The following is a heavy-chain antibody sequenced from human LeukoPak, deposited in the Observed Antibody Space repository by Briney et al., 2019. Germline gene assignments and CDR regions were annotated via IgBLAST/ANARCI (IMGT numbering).Heavy chain of an antibody. CDR3: VRNMVRGVVYFDS. Sequence: GGSLRLSCAASGFTFSDYWMHWVRQTPGKGLVWVSRISYDGGGTNYADSVKDRFTICRDNAKNTLYLQMNSLRVEDTAVYYCVRNMVRGVVYFDSWGQGALVTVSS. CDR1: GFTFSDYW. V-gene: IGHV3-74*01. D-gene: IGHD3-10*01. CDR2: ISYDGGGT. J-gene: IGHJ4*02.